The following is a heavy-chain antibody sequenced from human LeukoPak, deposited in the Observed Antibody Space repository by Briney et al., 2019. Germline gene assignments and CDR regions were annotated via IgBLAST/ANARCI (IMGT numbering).Heavy chain of an antibody. V-gene: IGHV4-59*01. Sequence: SETLSLTCTVSGGSISSYYRSWIRQPPGKGLEWIGYIYYSGSTNYNPSLKSQVTISVDTSKNQFSLNLTSVTAADTAVYYCARQPFYYGSAGWFDPWGQGTLVTVSS. J-gene: IGHJ5*02. CDR2: IYYSGST. D-gene: IGHD3-10*01. CDR1: GGSISSYY. CDR3: ARQPFYYGSAGWFDP.